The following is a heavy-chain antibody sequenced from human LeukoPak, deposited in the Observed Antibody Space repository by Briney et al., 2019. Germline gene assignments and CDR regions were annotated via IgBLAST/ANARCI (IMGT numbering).Heavy chain of an antibody. J-gene: IGHJ4*02. V-gene: IGHV3-23*01. CDR1: GFTFSSYG. CDR3: AKAELLWFGESRYYFDY. Sequence: GGSLRLSCAASGFTFSSYGMSWVRQAPGKGLEWVSAISGSGGSTYYADSVKGRFTISRDNSKNTLYLQMNSLRAEDTAVYYCAKAELLWFGESRYYFDYWGQGTLVTVSS. D-gene: IGHD3-10*01. CDR2: ISGSGGST.